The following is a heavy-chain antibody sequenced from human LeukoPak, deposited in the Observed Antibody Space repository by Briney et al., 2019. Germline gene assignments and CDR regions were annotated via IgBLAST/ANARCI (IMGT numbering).Heavy chain of an antibody. D-gene: IGHD4-17*01. Sequence: SETLSLTCAVSGGSISSGNWWSWVRQPPGAGLEWIAEIYHGGNIKYNPSLKSRVTISVDKSKNQFSLKLSSVTAADTAVYYCASQSPTAHYFDYWGQGTLVTVSS. CDR1: GGSISSGNW. CDR2: IYHGGNI. V-gene: IGHV4-4*02. J-gene: IGHJ4*02. CDR3: ASQSPTAHYFDY.